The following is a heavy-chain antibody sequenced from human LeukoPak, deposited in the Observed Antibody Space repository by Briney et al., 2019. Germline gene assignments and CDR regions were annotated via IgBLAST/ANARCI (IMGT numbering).Heavy chain of an antibody. CDR1: GYTFTGYY. J-gene: IGHJ4*02. Sequence: ASVKVSCKASGYTFTGYYMHWVRQAPGQGLEWMGWMNPNSGNTGYAQKFQGRVTMTRNTSISTAYMELSSLRSEDTAVYYCARADYDFWSGKLYYFDYWGQGTLVTVSS. V-gene: IGHV1-8*02. D-gene: IGHD3-3*01. CDR3: ARADYDFWSGKLYYFDY. CDR2: MNPNSGNT.